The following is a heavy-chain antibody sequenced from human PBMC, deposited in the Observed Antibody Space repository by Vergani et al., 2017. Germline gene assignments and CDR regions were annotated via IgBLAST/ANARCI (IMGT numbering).Heavy chain of an antibody. Sequence: QVQLVQSGAEVKKPGASVKVSCKASGYTFTSYGISWVRQAPGQGLEWMGWISAYNGNTNYAQKLQGRVTMTTDTSTSTAYMELRSLRSDDTAVYYCARDNLGYCSSTSCYAFDYGGQGTLVTVSS. D-gene: IGHD2-2*01. CDR1: GYTFTSYG. CDR3: ARDNLGYCSSTSCYAFDY. J-gene: IGHJ4*02. V-gene: IGHV1-18*01. CDR2: ISAYNGNT.